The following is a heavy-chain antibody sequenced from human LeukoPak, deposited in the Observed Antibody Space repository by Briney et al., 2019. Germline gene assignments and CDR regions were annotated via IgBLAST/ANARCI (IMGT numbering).Heavy chain of an antibody. CDR2: MNPNSGNT. Sequence: ASVKVSCKASGYTFTGYYMHWVRQAPGQGLEWMGWMNPNSGNTGYAQKFQGRVTITRNTSISTAYMELSSLRSEDTAVYYCARGGGWLALNWFDPWGQGTLVTVSS. CDR3: ARGGGWLALNWFDP. J-gene: IGHJ5*02. V-gene: IGHV1-8*03. D-gene: IGHD6-19*01. CDR1: GYTFTGYY.